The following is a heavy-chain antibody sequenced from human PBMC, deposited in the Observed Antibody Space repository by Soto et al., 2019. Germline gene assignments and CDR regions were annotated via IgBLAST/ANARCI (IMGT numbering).Heavy chain of an antibody. CDR2: IYYSGST. V-gene: IGHV4-30-4*01. D-gene: IGHD5-18*01. CDR1: GGSISSGDYY. CDR3: AREGVYTAMDGQYYFDY. Sequence: SETLSLTCTVSGGSISSGDYYWSWIRQPPGKGLEWIGYIYYSGSTYYNPSLKSRVTISVDTSKNQFSLKLSSVTAADTAVYYCAREGVYTAMDGQYYFDYWGQGTLVTVSS. J-gene: IGHJ4*02.